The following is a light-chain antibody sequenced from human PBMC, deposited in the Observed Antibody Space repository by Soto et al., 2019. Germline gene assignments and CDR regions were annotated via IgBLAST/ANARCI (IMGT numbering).Light chain of an antibody. Sequence: QSALTQPPSASGSPGQSVTISCTGTSSDVGGYSSVSWYQQHPGKAPKLMIYEVNKRPSGVPDRFSASKSDNTASLTVSGLQAEDEADYYCSSYAGSKNLVFGGGTKLTVL. J-gene: IGLJ2*01. CDR3: SSYAGSKNLV. V-gene: IGLV2-8*01. CDR1: SSDVGGYSS. CDR2: EVN.